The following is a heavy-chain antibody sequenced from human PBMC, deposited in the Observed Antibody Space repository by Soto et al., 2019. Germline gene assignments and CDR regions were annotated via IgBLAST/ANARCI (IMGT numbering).Heavy chain of an antibody. V-gene: IGHV3-23*01. CDR1: GFTFSNYA. CDR3: AKVAGGYVYYAMDV. Sequence: EVQLLESGGGLVQPGGSLRLSCVVSGFTFSNYAMSWVRQAPGKGLEWVSGISGSDGSTYYADSVKGGFTISTDNSKSRLYLRRNSRRAEDAAVYFCAKVAGGYVYYAMDVWGQGTTVTVSS. D-gene: IGHD3-16*01. CDR2: ISGSDGST. J-gene: IGHJ6*02.